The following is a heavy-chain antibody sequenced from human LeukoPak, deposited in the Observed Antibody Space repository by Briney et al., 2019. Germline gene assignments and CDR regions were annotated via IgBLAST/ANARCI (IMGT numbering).Heavy chain of an antibody. Sequence: PGGSLRLSCAGSGFTLSDYAMNWVRQAPGEGLEWLSAISGSDGHTFYADSVKGRFTLSRDNSKNTLYLQMNNLRADDTAIYYCAKVPRVGTITWGQGTLVIVSS. CDR1: GFTLSDYA. CDR3: AKVPRVGTIT. V-gene: IGHV3-23*01. CDR2: ISGSDGHT. J-gene: IGHJ4*02. D-gene: IGHD1-26*01.